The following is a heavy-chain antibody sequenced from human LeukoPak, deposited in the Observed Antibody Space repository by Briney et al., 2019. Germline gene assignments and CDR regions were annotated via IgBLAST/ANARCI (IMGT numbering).Heavy chain of an antibody. V-gene: IGHV3-21*01. Sequence: PGGSLRLSCAASGFTFSSYWMSWVRQAPGKGLEWVSSLSGRSSYIYYADSLRGRFTISRDNAKNSLYLQMNSLRAEDTAVYYCARDSKAHPKRQWLVRGGTGQGPFDYWGQGTLVTVSS. CDR2: LSGRSSYI. CDR3: ARDSKAHPKRQWLVRGGTGQGPFDY. J-gene: IGHJ4*02. CDR1: GFTFSSYW. D-gene: IGHD6-19*01.